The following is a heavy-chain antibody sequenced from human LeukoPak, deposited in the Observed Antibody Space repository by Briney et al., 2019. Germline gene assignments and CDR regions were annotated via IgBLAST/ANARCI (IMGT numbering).Heavy chain of an antibody. V-gene: IGHV4-30-4*01. J-gene: IGHJ4*02. D-gene: IGHD3/OR15-3a*01. CDR1: GGSLSSCYYH. CDR3: ARVSGGLARAFDY. Sequence: SQTLSLTCTVSGGSLSSCYYHWGWIPQPPGKGLGWIGYIYYSGSTYYNPSLKSRVTISVDTSKNQFSLKLSSVTAADTAVYYCARVSGGLARAFDYWGQGTLVTVSS. CDR2: IYYSGST.